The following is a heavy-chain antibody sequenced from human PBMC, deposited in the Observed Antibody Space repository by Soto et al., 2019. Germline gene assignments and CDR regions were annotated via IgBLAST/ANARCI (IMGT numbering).Heavy chain of an antibody. CDR3: ATSGGGWYLY. Sequence: GASVKVSCKASGYTFSSYDINWVRQATGQGLEWMGWLNPNSGDTGYAQKFQGRVTLTRSTSINTAYIELSSLTSDDTAVYYCATSGGGWYLYWGQGTLVTVSS. CDR2: LNPNSGDT. CDR1: GYTFSSYD. D-gene: IGHD6-19*01. J-gene: IGHJ4*02. V-gene: IGHV1-8*01.